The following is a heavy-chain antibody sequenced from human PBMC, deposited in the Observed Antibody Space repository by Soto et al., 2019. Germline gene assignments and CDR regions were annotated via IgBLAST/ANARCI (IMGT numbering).Heavy chain of an antibody. V-gene: IGHV1-2*04. CDR2: INPNSGGT. J-gene: IGHJ6*02. Sequence: ASVKVSCKASGYTFTGYYMHWVRQAPGQGLEWMGWINPNSGGTNYAQKFQGWVTMTKDTLYLQMNSLRAEDTAAYYCAKSSSRAHYYGMDVWGQGTTVTVSS. CDR1: GYTFTGYY. CDR3: AKSSSRAHYYGMDV. D-gene: IGHD2-2*01.